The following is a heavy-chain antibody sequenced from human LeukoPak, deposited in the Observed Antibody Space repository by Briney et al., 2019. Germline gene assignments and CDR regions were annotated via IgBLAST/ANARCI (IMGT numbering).Heavy chain of an antibody. Sequence: SETLSLTCAVYGGSFSGYYWGWIRQPPGKGLEWIGSIYYSGSTYYNPSLKSRVTISVDTSKNQFSLKLSSVTAADTAVYYCARHLDDSPVNAFDIWGQGTMVTVSP. CDR3: ARHLDDSPVNAFDI. CDR2: IYYSGST. J-gene: IGHJ3*02. V-gene: IGHV4-39*01. CDR1: GGSFSGYY. D-gene: IGHD3-22*01.